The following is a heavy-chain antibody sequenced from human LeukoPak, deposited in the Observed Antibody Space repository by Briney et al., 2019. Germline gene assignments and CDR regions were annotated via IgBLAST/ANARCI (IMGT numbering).Heavy chain of an antibody. V-gene: IGHV3-21*01. CDR3: ARDLDSSGWYDYFDY. CDR2: ISSSSSYI. Sequence: GGSLRLSCAASGFTFSSYSMNWVRQAPGKGLEWVSSISSSSSYIYYADSVKGRFTISRDNAKNSLYLQMNSLRAEDTAVYYCARDLDSSGWYDYFDYWGQGTLVTVSS. CDR1: GFTFSSYS. J-gene: IGHJ4*02. D-gene: IGHD6-19*01.